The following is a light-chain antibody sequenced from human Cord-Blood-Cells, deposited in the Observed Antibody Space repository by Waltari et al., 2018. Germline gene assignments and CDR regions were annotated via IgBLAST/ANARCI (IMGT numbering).Light chain of an antibody. CDR2: GAS. V-gene: IGKV3-20*01. J-gene: IGKJ5*01. CDR1: PGVSSSY. CDR3: QQYGSSPPIT. Sequence: EIVLTQSPGTLSLSPGERATLPCRARPGVSSSYLAWYQQKPGQAPRLLIYGASSKATGIPDRFSGSGSGTDFTLTISRLEPEDFAVYYCQQYGSSPPITFGQGTRLEIK.